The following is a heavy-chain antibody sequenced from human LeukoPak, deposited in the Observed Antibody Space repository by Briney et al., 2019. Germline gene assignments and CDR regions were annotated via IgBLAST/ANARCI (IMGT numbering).Heavy chain of an antibody. CDR1: GGSISSGDYY. Sequence: PSQTLSLTCTVSGGSISSGDYYWSWIRQPPGKGLEWIGYIYYSGSTYYNPSLKSRVTISVDTSQNQFSLKLSSVTAADTAVYYCARDTMGTTTFDYWGQGTLVTVSS. D-gene: IGHD3-10*01. CDR2: IYYSGST. J-gene: IGHJ4*02. CDR3: ARDTMGTTTFDY. V-gene: IGHV4-30-4*01.